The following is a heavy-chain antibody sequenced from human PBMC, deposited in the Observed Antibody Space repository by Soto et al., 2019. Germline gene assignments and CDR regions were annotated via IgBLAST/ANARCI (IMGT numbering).Heavy chain of an antibody. CDR1: GGSISSHY. J-gene: IGHJ4*02. D-gene: IGHD3-10*01. Sequence: LSLTCTVSGGSISSHYWTWIRQPSGKGLEWIGRIYTSGSTNYNPSLKSRVTMSVDTSKNQFSLKLSSVAAADTAVYYCARDLKFGQADYWGQGSQVTVSS. CDR2: IYTSGST. CDR3: ARDLKFGQADY. V-gene: IGHV4-4*07.